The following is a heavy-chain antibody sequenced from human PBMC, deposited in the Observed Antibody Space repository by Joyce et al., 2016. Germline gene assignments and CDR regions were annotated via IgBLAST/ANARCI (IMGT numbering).Heavy chain of an antibody. D-gene: IGHD1-14*01. CDR1: GGDFSNYT. V-gene: IGHV1-69*12. CDR2: IITFFGAA. CDR3: ARGGTSSDHYFFYTLDV. J-gene: IGHJ6*02. Sequence: QVLLVQSGAAVKRPGSSLRVSCKSSGGDFSNYTVNWVRQDPGQRLEWMGGIITFFGAAKYAEDFQGRFTLTADQSTRTAYLELSSLTSADTAVYYCARGGTSSDHYFFYTLDVWGPGTTVIVSS.